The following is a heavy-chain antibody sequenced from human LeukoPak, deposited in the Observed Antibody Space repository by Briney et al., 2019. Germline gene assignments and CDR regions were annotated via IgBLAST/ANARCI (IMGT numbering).Heavy chain of an antibody. J-gene: IGHJ4*02. CDR3: RRDGYYGSGVDY. CDR2: IYHSGST. V-gene: IGHV4-38-2*02. D-gene: IGHD3-22*01. Sequence: SETLSLTCTVSGYSISSGYYWGWIRQPPGKGLEWIGSIYHSGSTYYNPSLKSRVTISVDTSKNQFSLKLSSVTAADTAVYYCRRDGYYGSGVDYWGQGTLVTVSS. CDR1: GYSISSGYY.